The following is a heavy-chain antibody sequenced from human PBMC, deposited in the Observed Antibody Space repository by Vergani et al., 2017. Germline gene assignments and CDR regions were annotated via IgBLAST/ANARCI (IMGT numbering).Heavy chain of an antibody. D-gene: IGHD3-3*01. CDR3: ARESRFGVVIIPAGWFDP. V-gene: IGHV4-39*07. J-gene: IGHJ5*02. CDR2: IDYSGST. CDR1: GGSISSSSYY. Sequence: QLQLQESGPGLVKPSETLSLTCTVSGGSISSSSYYWGWIRPPPGKGLEWIGSIDYSGSTYYNPSLKSRVTISVDTSKNQFSLKLSSVTAADTAVYYCARESRFGVVIIPAGWFDPWGQGTLVTVSS.